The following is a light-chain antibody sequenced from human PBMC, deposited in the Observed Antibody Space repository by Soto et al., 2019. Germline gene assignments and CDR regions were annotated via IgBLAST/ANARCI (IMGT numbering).Light chain of an antibody. J-gene: IGKJ4*01. V-gene: IGKV1-33*01. CDR1: QSISNW. CDR3: QQFDNFPLT. Sequence: DIQVTQSPSTLSASVGDRVTVTCRASQSISNWLAWYQQKPGKAPKLLISDASNLETGVPSRFSGSGSGTDFTFTISSLQPEDIATYYCQQFDNFPLTFGGGTKV. CDR2: DAS.